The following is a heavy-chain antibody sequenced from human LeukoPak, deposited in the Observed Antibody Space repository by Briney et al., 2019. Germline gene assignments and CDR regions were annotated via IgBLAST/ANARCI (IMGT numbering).Heavy chain of an antibody. CDR2: IYHSGST. CDR1: GGSISSSNW. Sequence: SGTLSLTCAVSGGSISSSNWWSWVRQPPGKGLEWIGEIYHSGSTYYNPSLKSRVTISVDTSKNQFSLKLSSVTAADTAVYYCARVVITFGGVRGYYMDVWGKGTTVTVSS. CDR3: ARVVITFGGVRGYYMDV. D-gene: IGHD3-16*01. V-gene: IGHV4-4*02. J-gene: IGHJ6*03.